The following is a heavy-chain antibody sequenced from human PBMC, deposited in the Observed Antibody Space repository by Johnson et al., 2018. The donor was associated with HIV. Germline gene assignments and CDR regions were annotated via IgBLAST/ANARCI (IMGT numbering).Heavy chain of an antibody. Sequence: QVQLVESGGGLVQPGRSLRLSCAASGFTFSSYGMHWVRQAPGKGLEWVAVIWYDGSNKYYADSVKGRFTISRDNSKNTLYLQMNSLRAEDTAVYYCAREGPMVRSGAFDIWGQGTKVTVSS. D-gene: IGHD3-10*01. V-gene: IGHV3-33*01. CDR2: IWYDGSNK. J-gene: IGHJ3*02. CDR1: GFTFSSYG. CDR3: AREGPMVRSGAFDI.